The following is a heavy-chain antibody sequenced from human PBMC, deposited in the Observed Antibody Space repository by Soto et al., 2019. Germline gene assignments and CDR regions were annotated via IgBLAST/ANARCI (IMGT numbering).Heavy chain of an antibody. CDR1: GGSFSGYY. D-gene: IGHD3-22*01. CDR2: INHSGST. Sequence: QVQLQQWGAGLLKPSETLSLTCAVYGGSFSGYYWSWIRQPPGKGLEWIGEINHSGSTNYNPSLKSRVTISVDTSKNQFSLKLSSVTAADTAVYYCARVRNYYDSSGRYYYGMDVW. V-gene: IGHV4-34*01. CDR3: ARVRNYYDSSGRYYYGMDV. J-gene: IGHJ6*01.